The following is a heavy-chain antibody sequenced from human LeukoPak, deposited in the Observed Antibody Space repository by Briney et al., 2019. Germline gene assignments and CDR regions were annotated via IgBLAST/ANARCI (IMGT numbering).Heavy chain of an antibody. CDR1: GGSISSGGYS. CDR3: ASHSGGYAY. CDR2: IYYSDSS. D-gene: IGHD5-12*01. J-gene: IGHJ4*02. V-gene: IGHV4-30-4*07. Sequence: SETLSLTCAVSGGSISSGGYSWSWIRQPPGKGLEWIGYIYYSDSSYYNPSLKSRVTISVDTSKDQFSLKLNSVTAADTAVYYCASHSGGYAYWGQGTLVTVSS.